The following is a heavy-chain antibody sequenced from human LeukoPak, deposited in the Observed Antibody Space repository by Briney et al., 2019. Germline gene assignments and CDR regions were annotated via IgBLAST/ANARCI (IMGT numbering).Heavy chain of an antibody. Sequence: PSETLSLTCTVSGGSISSGGYYWSWIRQHPGKGLEWIGYIYYSGSTYYNPSLKSRVTISVDTSKNQFSLKLSSVTAADTAVYYCARGSYAMATVTTGDYWGQGALVTVSS. CDR3: ARGSYAMATVTTGDY. CDR1: GGSISSGGYY. CDR2: IYYSGST. D-gene: IGHD4-17*01. V-gene: IGHV4-31*03. J-gene: IGHJ4*02.